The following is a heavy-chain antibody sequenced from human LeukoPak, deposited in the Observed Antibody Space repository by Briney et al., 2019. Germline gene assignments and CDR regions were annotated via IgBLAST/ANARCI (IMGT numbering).Heavy chain of an antibody. J-gene: IGHJ4*02. CDR3: AKARYCSGGSCLLDY. D-gene: IGHD2-15*01. Sequence: GGSLRLSCAASGFTFSSYAMSWVRQAPGKGLEWVSAISGSGGSTYYADSVKGRFTISRDNSKNTLYLQMNSLRAEDTAVYYCAKARYCSGGSCLLDYWGQGTLVTVSS. CDR2: ISGSGGST. V-gene: IGHV3-23*01. CDR1: GFTFSSYA.